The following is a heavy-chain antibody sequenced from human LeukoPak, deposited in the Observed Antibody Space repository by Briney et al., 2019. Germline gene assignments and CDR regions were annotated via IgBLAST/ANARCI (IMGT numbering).Heavy chain of an antibody. J-gene: IGHJ3*02. CDR2: ISYDGSNK. D-gene: IGHD2-2*01. Sequence: GGSLRLSCAASGFTFSHYAMHWVRQAPGKGLEWVAVISYDGSNKYYADSVKGRFTISRDNARNSLFLQMNSLRAEDTAVYYCARDLRYCSSASCSENGAFDIWGQGTMVTVSS. CDR1: GFTFSHYA. CDR3: ARDLRYCSSASCSENGAFDI. V-gene: IGHV3-30-3*01.